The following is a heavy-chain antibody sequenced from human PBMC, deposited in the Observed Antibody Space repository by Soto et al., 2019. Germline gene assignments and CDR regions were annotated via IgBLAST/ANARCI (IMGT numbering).Heavy chain of an antibody. CDR2: INPNSGGT. D-gene: IGHD3-9*01. J-gene: IGHJ5*02. V-gene: IGHV1-2*04. Sequence: ASVKVSCKASGYTFTGYYMHWVRQAPGQGLEWMGWINPNSGGTNYAQKFQGWVTMTRDTSISTAYMELSRLGSDDTAVNYCAREGNVLRYFDWLSSANWFDPWGQGTLVTVSS. CDR1: GYTFTGYY. CDR3: AREGNVLRYFDWLSSANWFDP.